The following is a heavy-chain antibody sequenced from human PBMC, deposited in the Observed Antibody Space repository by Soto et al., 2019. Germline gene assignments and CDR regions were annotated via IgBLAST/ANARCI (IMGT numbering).Heavy chain of an antibody. V-gene: IGHV4-31*03. CDR3: VRALRNKAMVYHWFDH. CDR2: VYESGYT. J-gene: IGHJ5*02. D-gene: IGHD5-18*01. CDR1: GASVSTGAYY. Sequence: PSETLSLTCTVSGASVSTGAYYWGWVRQRPGRGLEWIGYVYESGYTYYNMSLKSRLTISRDRSNNQFSLGLTSVTAADKAVYYCVRALRNKAMVYHWFDHWGQGTLVTVSS.